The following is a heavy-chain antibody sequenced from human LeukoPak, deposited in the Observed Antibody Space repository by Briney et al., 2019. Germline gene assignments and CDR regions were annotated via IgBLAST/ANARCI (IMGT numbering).Heavy chain of an antibody. D-gene: IGHD3-22*01. CDR3: TRTYYYDSRDYFDY. V-gene: IGHV3-74*01. J-gene: IGHJ4*02. CDR1: GFTFSSYW. Sequence: GGSLRLSCAASGFTFSSYWMHWVRQVPGKELVWVSRIKTDGSNTVYADNVKGRFTISRDNAKNTLYLQMNSLRVEDTAVYYCTRTYYYDSRDYFDYWGQGALVTVSS. CDR2: IKTDGSNT.